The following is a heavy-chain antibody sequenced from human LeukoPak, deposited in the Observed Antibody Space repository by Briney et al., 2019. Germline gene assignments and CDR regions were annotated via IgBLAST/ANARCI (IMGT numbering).Heavy chain of an antibody. D-gene: IGHD2-21*01. Sequence: GGSLRLSCAASGFIFSTYGMHWVRQAPGKGLEWVAFIRYDGSNKYYADSVKGRFTISRDNSKNTLYLQMNSLRPEDTAVYYCARGVVIAPQTFDYWGQGTLVTVSS. CDR2: IRYDGSNK. CDR1: GFIFSTYG. CDR3: ARGVVIAPQTFDY. J-gene: IGHJ4*02. V-gene: IGHV3-30*02.